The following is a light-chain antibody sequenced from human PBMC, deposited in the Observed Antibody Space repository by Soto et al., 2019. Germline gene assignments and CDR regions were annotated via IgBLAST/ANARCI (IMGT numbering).Light chain of an antibody. V-gene: IGKV3-20*01. CDR2: GAS. J-gene: IGKJ2*01. CDR1: QSVDSGY. CDR3: QQHVRSPRT. Sequence: EIVLTRSPGTLSLSPGESATLSCRASQSVDSGYLGWHQHKPGQAPRLLIYGASSRATGIPDRFSGSGSGTDFTLTISRLEPEDFAVYYCQQHVRSPRTFGQGTKLEIK.